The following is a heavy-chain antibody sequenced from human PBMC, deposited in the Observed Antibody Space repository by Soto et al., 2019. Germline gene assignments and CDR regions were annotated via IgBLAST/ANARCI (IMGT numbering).Heavy chain of an antibody. J-gene: IGHJ6*02. CDR3: ERAGTDYYYYGLDV. CDR2: TYYRSKWYN. Sequence: PSRTLSLTCAVSGDSVSTNSAAWNWIRQSPSRGLEWLGRTYYRSKWYNDYAVSVKSRLNINADTSKNQISLQLNSVTPEDTAVYYCERAGTDYYYYGLDVCGQGTSVTVYS. CDR1: GDSVSTNSAA. D-gene: IGHD1-1*01. V-gene: IGHV6-1*01.